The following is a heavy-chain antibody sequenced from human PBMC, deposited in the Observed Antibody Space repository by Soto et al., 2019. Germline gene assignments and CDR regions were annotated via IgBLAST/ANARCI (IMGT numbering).Heavy chain of an antibody. V-gene: IGHV3-11*01. Sequence: GGSLRLSCAVSGFTFSDYYMSWIRQAPGKGLEWVSYISSSGSTIYYADSVKGRFTISRDNAKNSLYLQMNSLRAEDTAVYYCARGPYDYVWGSDPPHFDYWGQGTLVTVSS. D-gene: IGHD3-16*02. CDR2: ISSSGSTI. CDR1: GFTFSDYY. CDR3: ARGPYDYVWGSDPPHFDY. J-gene: IGHJ4*02.